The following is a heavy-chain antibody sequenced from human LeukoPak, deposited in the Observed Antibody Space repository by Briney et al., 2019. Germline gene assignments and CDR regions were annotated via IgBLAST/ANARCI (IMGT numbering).Heavy chain of an antibody. Sequence: PSETLSPTCAVYGGSFSGYYWSWIRQPPGKGLEWIGEINHSGSTNYNPSLKSRVTISVDTSKNQFSLKLSSVTAADTAVYYCARVPTYYYDSSDIFDYWGQGTLVTVSS. J-gene: IGHJ4*02. CDR3: ARVPTYYYDSSDIFDY. CDR1: GGSFSGYY. D-gene: IGHD3-22*01. CDR2: INHSGST. V-gene: IGHV4-34*01.